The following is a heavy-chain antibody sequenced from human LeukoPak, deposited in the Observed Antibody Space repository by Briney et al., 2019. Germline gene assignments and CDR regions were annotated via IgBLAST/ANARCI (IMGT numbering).Heavy chain of an antibody. D-gene: IGHD3-9*01. Sequence: NPGGSLRLSCAASGFTFSDYYMSWIRQAPGKGLEWIGEINHSGSTNYNPSLKSRVTISVDTSKNQFSLKLSSVTAADTAVYYCARRNFNFDYWGQGTLVTVSS. CDR2: INHSGST. CDR1: GFTFSDYY. CDR3: ARRNFNFDY. V-gene: IGHV4-34*01. J-gene: IGHJ4*02.